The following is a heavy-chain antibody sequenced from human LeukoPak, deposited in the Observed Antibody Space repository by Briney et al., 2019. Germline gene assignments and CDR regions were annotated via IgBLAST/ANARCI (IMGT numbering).Heavy chain of an antibody. Sequence: SETLSLTCTVSGDSIRSSHWSWIRQPPGKGLEFIGYIYYSGTSNYNPSLKSRVTMSVDTSNNQFSLKLNSVTAADTAVYYCAKAAGYSTIYWFDPWGQGTLVTVSS. J-gene: IGHJ5*02. CDR2: IYYSGTS. CDR3: AKAAGYSTIYWFDP. CDR1: GDSIRSSH. D-gene: IGHD6-13*01. V-gene: IGHV4-59*01.